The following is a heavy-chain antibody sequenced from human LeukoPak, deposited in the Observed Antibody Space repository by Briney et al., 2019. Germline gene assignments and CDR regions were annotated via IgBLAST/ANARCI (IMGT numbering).Heavy chain of an antibody. Sequence: SQTLSLTCTVSGDSISSGNYHWTWIRQPAGKGLEWIGRIYTSGNTNYNPSLKSQVTISMDTSKNQFSLNLNPVTAADTAVYYCARDRAGDSFDIWGQGTMVTVSS. CDR2: IYTSGNT. D-gene: IGHD7-27*01. CDR1: GDSISSGNYH. CDR3: ARDRAGDSFDI. V-gene: IGHV4-61*02. J-gene: IGHJ3*02.